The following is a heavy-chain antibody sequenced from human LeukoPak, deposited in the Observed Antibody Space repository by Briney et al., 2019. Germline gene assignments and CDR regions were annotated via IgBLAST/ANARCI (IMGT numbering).Heavy chain of an antibody. CDR2: IYYSGST. CDR3: ARHGSGSYYNFYY. CDR1: GGSISSYY. D-gene: IGHD3-10*01. Sequence: SETLSPTCTVSGGSISSYYWSWIRQPPGKGLEWIGYIYYSGSTNYNPSLKSRVTISVDTSKNQFSLKLSSVTAADTAVYYCARHGSGSYYNFYYWGQGTLVTVSS. V-gene: IGHV4-59*01. J-gene: IGHJ4*02.